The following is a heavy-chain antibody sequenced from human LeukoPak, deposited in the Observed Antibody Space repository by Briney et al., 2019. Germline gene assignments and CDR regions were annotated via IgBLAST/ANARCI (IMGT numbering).Heavy chain of an antibody. CDR1: GFTFCTYA. Sequence: GGSLRLSCAASGFTFCTYAMSWVRQAPGNGLEWVSAISGSGGDTYYADSVTGRFTISRDNSKNTLSLQMNSLRAEDTAVFYCARSIYASGSYYAFDIWGQGTMATVSS. V-gene: IGHV3-23*01. CDR3: ARSIYASGSYYAFDI. J-gene: IGHJ3*02. D-gene: IGHD3-10*01. CDR2: ISGSGGDT.